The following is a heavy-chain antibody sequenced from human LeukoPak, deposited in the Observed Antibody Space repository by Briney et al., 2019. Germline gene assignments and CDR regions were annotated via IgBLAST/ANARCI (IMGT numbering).Heavy chain of an antibody. CDR2: IYYSGST. Sequence: SETLSLTRTVSGGSISSHYWSWIRQPPGKGLEWIGYIYYSGSTNYNPSLKSRVTISVDTSKNQFSLKLSSVTAADTAVYYCARDQGYSGYDWNWFDPWGQGTLVTVSS. CDR1: GGSISSHY. V-gene: IGHV4-59*11. J-gene: IGHJ5*02. CDR3: ARDQGYSGYDWNWFDP. D-gene: IGHD5-12*01.